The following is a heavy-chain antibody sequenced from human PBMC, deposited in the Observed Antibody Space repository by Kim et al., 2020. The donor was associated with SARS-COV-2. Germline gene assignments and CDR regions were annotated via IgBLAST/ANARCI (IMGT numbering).Heavy chain of an antibody. J-gene: IGHJ5*02. CDR1: GDTVSSNYTA. V-gene: IGHV6-1*01. CDR3: TRGFAT. CDR2: TYHRSEWIY. Sequence: SQTLSLTCDISGDTVSSNYTAWNWIRQSPSGGLEWLGRTYHRSEWIYEYAVSVKGRIVITPDTSKNQFSLHLASVTPEDSAVYFCTRGFATWGPGTRVTVSS.